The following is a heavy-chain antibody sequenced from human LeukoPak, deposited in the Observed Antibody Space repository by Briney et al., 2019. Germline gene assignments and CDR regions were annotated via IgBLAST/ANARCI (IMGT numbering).Heavy chain of an antibody. CDR3: AKWVATTYFDY. J-gene: IGHJ4*02. Sequence: GASLRLSYVASGFTFSSYAMSWVRRAPVKGLEWVSAISGSGGSTYYADSVKGRFTISRDNSKNTLYLQMNSLRAEDTVVYYCAKWVATTYFDYWGQGTLVTVSS. CDR1: GFTFSSYA. V-gene: IGHV3-23*01. D-gene: IGHD5-12*01. CDR2: ISGSGGST.